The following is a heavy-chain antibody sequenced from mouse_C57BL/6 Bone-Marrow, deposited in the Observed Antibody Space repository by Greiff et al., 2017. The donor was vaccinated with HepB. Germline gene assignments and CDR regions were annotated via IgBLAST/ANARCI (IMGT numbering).Heavy chain of an antibody. CDR3: ATGYGYYWYFDD. D-gene: IGHD2-2*01. CDR2: IHPSDSDT. Sequence: VQLQQPGAELVKPGASVKVSCKASGYTFTSYWMHWVKQRPGQGLEWIGRIHPSDSDTNYNQKFKCKATLTVDKSSSTAYMQLSSLTSEDSAVYYCATGYGYYWYFDDWGTGTTVTVSS. V-gene: IGHV1-74*01. J-gene: IGHJ1*03. CDR1: GYTFTSYW.